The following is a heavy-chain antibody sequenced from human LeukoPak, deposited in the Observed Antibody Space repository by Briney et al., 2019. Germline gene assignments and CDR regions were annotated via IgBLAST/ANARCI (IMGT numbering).Heavy chain of an antibody. CDR1: GFTFSSYS. CDR2: ISSSSSTI. J-gene: IGHJ3*02. V-gene: IGHV3-48*04. D-gene: IGHD3-22*01. CDR3: ARAWLQAFDI. Sequence: PGGSLRLSCAASGFTFSSYSMNWVRQAPGKGLEWVSYISSSSSTIYYADSVKGRFTISRDNAKNSLYLQMNSLRAEDTAVYYCARAWLQAFDIWGQGTMVTVSS.